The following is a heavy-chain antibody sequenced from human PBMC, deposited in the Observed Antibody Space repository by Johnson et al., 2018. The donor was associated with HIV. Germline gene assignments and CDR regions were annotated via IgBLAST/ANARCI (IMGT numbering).Heavy chain of an antibody. V-gene: IGHV3-74*02. CDR2: MNADGKST. D-gene: IGHD3-22*01. CDR1: GFTFINYW. J-gene: IGHJ3*02. Sequence: VQLVESGGGLVQPGGSLRLSCAASGFTFINYWMHWVRQAPGKGLVWVSRMNADGKSTTYADSVKGRFTISRDNSKNTLYLQMNSLRAEDPAVYYCAKGGIYYYDSSENAFDIWGQGTMVTVSS. CDR3: AKGGIYYYDSSENAFDI.